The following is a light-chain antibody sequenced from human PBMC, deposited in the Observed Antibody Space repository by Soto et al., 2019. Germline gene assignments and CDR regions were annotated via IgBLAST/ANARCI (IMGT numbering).Light chain of an antibody. CDR1: SGDVGFYDF. CDR3: ASYTGSSTYL. CDR2: GVT. J-gene: IGLJ3*02. V-gene: IGLV2-14*03. Sequence: QSALTQPASMSGSPGQSITISCTGTSGDVGFYDFVSWYQQHPGKVPRLIIYGVTKRPSGVSHRFSGSKSGNTASLTISGLQVEDEAAYSCASYTGSSTYLFGGGTTVTVL.